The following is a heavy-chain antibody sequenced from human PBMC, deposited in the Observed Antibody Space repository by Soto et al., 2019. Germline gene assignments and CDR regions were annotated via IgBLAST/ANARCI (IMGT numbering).Heavy chain of an antibody. CDR1: GFTFSSYA. CDR2: ISGSGSST. D-gene: IGHD2-21*02. J-gene: IGHJ4*02. Sequence: EVQLLESGGGLVQPGGSLRLSCAASGFTFSSYAMTWVRQAPGKGLEWVSGISGSGSSTYYADSVKGRFTISRDNSKNTLYLQMNSLRAEDTALYYCAKVGVQVVVTAYFDYWGQGTLVTVSS. V-gene: IGHV3-23*01. CDR3: AKVGVQVVVTAYFDY.